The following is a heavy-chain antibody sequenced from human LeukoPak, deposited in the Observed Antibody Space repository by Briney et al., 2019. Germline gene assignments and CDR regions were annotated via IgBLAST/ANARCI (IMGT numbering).Heavy chain of an antibody. CDR2: MNPNSGNT. J-gene: IGHJ3*01. CDR1: GYTFTSYD. V-gene: IGHV1-8*01. D-gene: IGHD6-13*01. Sequence: ASVKVSCKASGYTFTSYDINWVRQATGQGLEWMGWMNPNSGNTGYAQKFQGSVTMTRNTSISTAYMELSSLRSEDTAVYYCARGSADFSSSQAWGQGTMVTVSS. CDR3: ARGSADFSSSQA.